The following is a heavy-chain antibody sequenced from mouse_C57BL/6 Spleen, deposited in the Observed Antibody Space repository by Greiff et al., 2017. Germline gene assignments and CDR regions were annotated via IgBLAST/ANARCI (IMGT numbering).Heavy chain of an antibody. CDR1: GYSITSGYY. Sequence: VQLKESGPGLVKPSQSLSLTCSVTGYSITSGYYWNWIRQFPGNKLEWMGYISYDGSNNYNPSLKNRISITRDTSKNQFFLKLNSVTTEDTATYYCARAFITTVPLDYWGQGTTLTVSS. J-gene: IGHJ2*01. CDR3: ARAFITTVPLDY. V-gene: IGHV3-6*01. D-gene: IGHD1-1*01. CDR2: ISYDGSN.